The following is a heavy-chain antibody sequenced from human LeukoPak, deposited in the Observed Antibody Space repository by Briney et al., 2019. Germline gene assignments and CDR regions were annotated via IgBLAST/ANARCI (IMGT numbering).Heavy chain of an antibody. CDR3: ARDSNAAPDY. Sequence: GGSLRLSCAASGFTFNDHYMDWVRQAPGKGLEWVGLIRSIYQSYTTEYAASVKGRFTISRDDSKNSIFLEMNSLKTEDTAVYYCARDSNAAPDYWGQGTPVTVSS. D-gene: IGHD2-15*01. CDR1: GFTFNDHY. V-gene: IGHV3-72*01. CDR2: IRSIYQSYTT. J-gene: IGHJ4*02.